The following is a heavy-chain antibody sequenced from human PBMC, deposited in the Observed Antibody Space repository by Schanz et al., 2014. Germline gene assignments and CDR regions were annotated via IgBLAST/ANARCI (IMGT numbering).Heavy chain of an antibody. J-gene: IGHJ5*02. CDR2: IGGDASRT. CDR1: GFNFITFA. D-gene: IGHD3-10*01. Sequence: EVHLVESGGGLVQPGGSLRLSCAASGFNFITFAMSWVRQAPGKGPEWVSAIGGDASRTYYADSVKGRFTISRDNSKSTLYPKMNSLRADDTAVYYCASPPPLVRGIAGWFGPWGQGSLVTVSS. V-gene: IGHV3-23*04. CDR3: ASPPPLVRGIAGWFGP.